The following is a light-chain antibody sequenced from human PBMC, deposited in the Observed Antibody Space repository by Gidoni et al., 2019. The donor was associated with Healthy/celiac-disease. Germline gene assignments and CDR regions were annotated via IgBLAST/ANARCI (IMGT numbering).Light chain of an antibody. CDR3: QTWGTGIRV. CDR1: SGHSSYA. CDR2: LNSDGSH. V-gene: IGLV4-69*01. Sequence: QLVLTQSPSASASLGSSVKLTCTLSSGHSSYAIAWHQQQPEKGPRYLMKLNSDGSHRKGDGITDRLSGSSSGAERYLTSASLQYEDEADYYCQTWGTGIRVVGGGTKLTVL. J-gene: IGLJ3*02.